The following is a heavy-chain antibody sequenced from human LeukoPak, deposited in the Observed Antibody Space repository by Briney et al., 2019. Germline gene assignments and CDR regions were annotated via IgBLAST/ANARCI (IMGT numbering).Heavy chain of an antibody. CDR3: ARLYSSS. CDR1: GGSISSYY. Sequence: SETLSLTCTVSGGSISSYYWSWIRQPPGKGLEWIGYTYYSGSTNYNPSLKSRVTISVDTSKNQFSLKLSSVTAADTAVYYCARLYSSSWGQGTLVTVSS. J-gene: IGHJ4*02. CDR2: TYYSGST. D-gene: IGHD6-13*01. V-gene: IGHV4-59*01.